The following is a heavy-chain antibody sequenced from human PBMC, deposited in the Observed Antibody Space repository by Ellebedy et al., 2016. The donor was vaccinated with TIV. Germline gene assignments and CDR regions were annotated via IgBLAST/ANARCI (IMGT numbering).Heavy chain of an antibody. CDR2: INHTGTT. J-gene: IGHJ6*03. CDR3: ARGKGYGHQVFRPPDYHYDYYMDV. D-gene: IGHD5-12*01. CDR1: SGSFSGYY. Sequence: MPSETLSLTCAVYSGSFSGYYWTWIRQPPGKGLEWIGEINHTGTTKYNPSLKSRVTISLDTSKNQFSLKLRSATAADTAMYYCARGKGYGHQVFRPPDYHYDYYMDVWGKGTTVTVSS. V-gene: IGHV4-34*01.